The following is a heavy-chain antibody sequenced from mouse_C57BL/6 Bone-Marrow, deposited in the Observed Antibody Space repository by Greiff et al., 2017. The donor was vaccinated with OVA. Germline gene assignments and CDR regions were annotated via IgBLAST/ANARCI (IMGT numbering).Heavy chain of an antibody. D-gene: IGHD3-2*02. CDR1: GYTFTSYG. CDR2: IYPRSGNT. Sequence: QVQLQQSGAELARPGASVKLSCKASGYTFTSYGISWVKQRTGQGLEWIGEIYPRSGNTYYNEKFKGKATLTADKSSSTAYMELRSLTSEDSAVYFCARWRQRRLLFAYWGQGALVTVSA. J-gene: IGHJ3*01. CDR3: ARWRQRRLLFAY. V-gene: IGHV1-81*01.